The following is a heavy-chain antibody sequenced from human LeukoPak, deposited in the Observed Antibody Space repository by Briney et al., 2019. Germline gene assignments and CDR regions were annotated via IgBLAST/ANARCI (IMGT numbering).Heavy chain of an antibody. V-gene: IGHV1-18*01. J-gene: IGHJ4*02. D-gene: IGHD2-15*01. Sequence: VASVKVPCKASGYTFTTYGISWVRQAPGQGLEWMGWISAYNGNTNYAQKLQGRVTMTTDTSTSTAYMELRSLRSDDTAVYYCASSGCSGGTCYFPDYWGQGTLVTVSS. CDR2: ISAYNGNT. CDR3: ASSGCSGGTCYFPDY. CDR1: GYTFTTYG.